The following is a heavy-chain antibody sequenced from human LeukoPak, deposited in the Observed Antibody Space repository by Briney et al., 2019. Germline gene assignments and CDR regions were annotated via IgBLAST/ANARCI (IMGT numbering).Heavy chain of an antibody. Sequence: SGGSLRLSCAASGFSFSDYWMHWVRQAPGKGLVWLSRISGDGISTNYADSVKGRFTISRDNAKNTLYLQMNSLRAEDTALYYCARDGGFRRGCYDSNGYYEDYWGQGTLVTVAS. V-gene: IGHV3-74*01. D-gene: IGHD3-22*01. CDR3: ARDGGFRRGCYDSNGYYEDY. CDR1: GFSFSDYW. CDR2: ISGDGIST. J-gene: IGHJ4*02.